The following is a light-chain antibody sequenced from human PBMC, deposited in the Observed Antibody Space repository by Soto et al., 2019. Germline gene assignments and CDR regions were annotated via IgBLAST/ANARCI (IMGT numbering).Light chain of an antibody. CDR3: SSYTSSDTLV. V-gene: IGLV2-14*01. Sequence: QSVLTQPASVSGSPGQSITISCTGTSSDVGGYNYVSWYQQHPGKAPKLMIYEVSNRPSGVSNRFSGSKSGTTASLTISGLQAEDDADYYCSSYTSSDTLVFGGGTKLTVL. CDR2: EVS. CDR1: SSDVGGYNY. J-gene: IGLJ2*01.